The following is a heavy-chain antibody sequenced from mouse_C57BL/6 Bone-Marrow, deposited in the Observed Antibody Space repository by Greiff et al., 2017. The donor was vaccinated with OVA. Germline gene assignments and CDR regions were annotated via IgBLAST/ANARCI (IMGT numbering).Heavy chain of an antibody. J-gene: IGHJ4*01. D-gene: IGHD1-1*01. CDR2: IDPANGNT. CDR1: GFNIKNTY. CDR3: ARCSTTVVATGDIYYYAMDY. V-gene: IGHV14-3*01. Sequence: VQLQQSVAELVRPGASVKLSCTASGFNIKNTYMHWVKQRPEQGLEWIGRIDPANGNTKYAPKFQGKATITADTSSNTAYLQLSSLTSEDTAIYYCARCSTTVVATGDIYYYAMDYWGQGTSVTVSS.